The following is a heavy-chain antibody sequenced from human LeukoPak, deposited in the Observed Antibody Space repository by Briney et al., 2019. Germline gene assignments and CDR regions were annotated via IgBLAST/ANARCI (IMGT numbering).Heavy chain of an antibody. D-gene: IGHD3-10*01. J-gene: IGHJ5*02. Sequence: PGGPLRLFCAASGFTFSSYAMRWVRQAPGKGLEWVSDISGCGGSTYYADSVKGRFTISRDNSKHTLYPQMNSLRAEDTAVYYCAKDQGGLWFGELSLNWFDPWGQGTLVTVSS. V-gene: IGHV3-23*01. CDR3: AKDQGGLWFGELSLNWFDP. CDR1: GFTFSSYA. CDR2: ISGCGGST.